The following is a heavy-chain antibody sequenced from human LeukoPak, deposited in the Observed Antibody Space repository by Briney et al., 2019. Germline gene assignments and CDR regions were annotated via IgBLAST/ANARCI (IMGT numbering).Heavy chain of an antibody. J-gene: IGHJ6*03. CDR1: GYTFTGYY. CDR3: ASPSTHSSGWYSSYYYYMDV. Sequence: GASVEVSCKASGYTFTGYYMHWVRQAPGQGLEWMGWINPNSGGTNYAQKFQGRVTMTRDTSISTAYMELSRLRSDDTAVYYCASPSTHSSGWYSSYYYYMDVWGKGTTVTVSS. CDR2: INPNSGGT. D-gene: IGHD6-19*01. V-gene: IGHV1-2*02.